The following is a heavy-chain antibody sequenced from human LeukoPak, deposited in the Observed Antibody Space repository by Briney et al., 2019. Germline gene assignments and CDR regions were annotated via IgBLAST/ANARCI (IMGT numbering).Heavy chain of an antibody. Sequence: ASVKVSCKASGYKFTCYGVSWVRQAPGQGLEWMGWISGYNGNTNFAQKFQGRVTMTTDTSTSTAYMELRSLRSDDTAVYYCARDSPYSSSSLGFDYWGQGTLVTVSS. CDR3: ARDSPYSSSSLGFDY. CDR1: GYKFTCYG. CDR2: ISGYNGNT. D-gene: IGHD6-13*01. J-gene: IGHJ4*02. V-gene: IGHV1-18*01.